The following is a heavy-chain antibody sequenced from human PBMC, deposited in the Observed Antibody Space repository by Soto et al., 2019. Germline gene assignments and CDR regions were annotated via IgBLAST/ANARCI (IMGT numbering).Heavy chain of an antibody. CDR2: IKQDGSEK. CDR3: VRDDTRTNNDFWSGHYTTDAFDI. Sequence: EVQLVESGGGLVQPGGSLRLSCAASGFTFSRYWMSWVRQAPGKGLGRVANIKQDGSEKYYVESVKGRYTMSRDNTNNSLYLKMNSLRAEDTAVYYCVRDDTRTNNDFWSGHYTTDAFDIWGQGRMVTVSS. CDR1: GFTFSRYW. D-gene: IGHD3-3*01. V-gene: IGHV3-7*01. J-gene: IGHJ3*02.